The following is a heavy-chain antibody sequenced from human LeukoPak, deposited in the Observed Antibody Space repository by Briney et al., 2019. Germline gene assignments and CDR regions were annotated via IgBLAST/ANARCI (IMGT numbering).Heavy chain of an antibody. V-gene: IGHV5-10-1*01. CDR2: VDPSDSYT. CDR3: ARAAQIAVAANY. J-gene: IGHJ4*02. CDR1: GYSFTSYW. Sequence: GEPLKISSNGSGYSFTSYWISWVRQMPGKGLEWMGRVDPSDSYTNYSPSFQGHITISADKSISTAYLQWSSLKASDTAMYYCARAAQIAVAANYWGQGTLVTVSS. D-gene: IGHD6-19*01.